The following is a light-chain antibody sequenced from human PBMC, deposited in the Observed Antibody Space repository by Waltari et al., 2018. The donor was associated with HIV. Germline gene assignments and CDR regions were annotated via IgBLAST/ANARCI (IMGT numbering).Light chain of an antibody. J-gene: IGLJ1*01. CDR3: SSYTSSSTYV. CDR2: DVS. Sequence: QSALTQPAPVSGSPGQSMTISCTGPTRDVGGYRYVSWYQQNPGKAPKLMLYDVSNRPSGVSNRFSGSKSGNTASLTISGLQAEDEADYYCSSYTSSSTYVFGTGTKVTVL. V-gene: IGLV2-14*03. CDR1: TRDVGGYRY.